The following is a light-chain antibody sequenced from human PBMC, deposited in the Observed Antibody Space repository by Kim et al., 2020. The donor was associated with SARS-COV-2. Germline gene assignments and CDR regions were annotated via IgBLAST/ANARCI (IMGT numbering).Light chain of an antibody. V-gene: IGKV1-5*03. CDR1: QSIDIW. Sequence: SASVGDRVTITCRASQSIDIWLAWYQPKPGKAPKLLIYQASSLESEVPSRFSGSGSGTEFTLTISSLQPDDFATYYCQQYRSRWTFGQGTKVDIK. CDR3: QQYRSRWT. J-gene: IGKJ1*01. CDR2: QAS.